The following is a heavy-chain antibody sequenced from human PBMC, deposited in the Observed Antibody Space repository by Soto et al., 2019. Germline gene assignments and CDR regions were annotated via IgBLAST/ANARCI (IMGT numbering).Heavy chain of an antibody. CDR2: ISGSGGST. CDR3: AKGPYGNNWFDP. J-gene: IGHJ5*02. Sequence: GGSLRLTCAASGFTFSSYAMSWVRQAPGKGLEWVSAISGSGGSTYYADSVKGRFTISRDNSKNTLYLQMNSLRAEDTAVYYCAKGPYGNNWFDPWGQGTLVTVSS. V-gene: IGHV3-23*01. CDR1: GFTFSSYA. D-gene: IGHD4-17*01.